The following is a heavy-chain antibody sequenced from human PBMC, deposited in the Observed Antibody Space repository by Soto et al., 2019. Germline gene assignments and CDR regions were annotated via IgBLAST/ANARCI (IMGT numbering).Heavy chain of an antibody. D-gene: IGHD2-15*01. CDR2: IIPIFGTA. CDR1: GGTFSSYA. V-gene: IGHV1-69*13. J-gene: IGHJ6*02. Sequence: ASVKVSCKASGGTFSSYAISWVRQAPGQGLEWMGGIIPIFGTANYVQKFQGRVRITGDESTSTDYMELSSLRSEDTAVYYCAGNDCSGGSCSYYFYGMDVWGQGTTVTVSS. CDR3: AGNDCSGGSCSYYFYGMDV.